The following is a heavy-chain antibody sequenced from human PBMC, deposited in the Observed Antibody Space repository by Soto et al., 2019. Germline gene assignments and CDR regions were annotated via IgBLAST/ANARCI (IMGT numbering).Heavy chain of an antibody. CDR1: GGSISSGGYY. J-gene: IGHJ2*01. D-gene: IGHD5-18*01. CDR3: AREEYQMEPDTAMVHGYFDL. V-gene: IGHV4-31*03. Sequence: QVQLQESGPGLVKPSQTLSLTCTVSGGSISSGGYYWSWIRQHPGKGLEWIGYIYYSGSTYYNPSHNLRITIAVDPATNQSSLRLSTVTASATAVYYRAREEYQMEPDTAMVHGYFDLWGRGTLLTVSS. CDR2: IYYSGST.